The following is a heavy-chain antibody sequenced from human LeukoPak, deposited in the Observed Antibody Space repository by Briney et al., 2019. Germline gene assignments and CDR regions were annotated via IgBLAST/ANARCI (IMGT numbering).Heavy chain of an antibody. CDR1: GASISSYY. J-gene: IGHJ4*02. CDR2: IYNSGST. D-gene: IGHD4-17*01. V-gene: IGHV4-59*01. CDR3: ARRPTVTTFFDY. Sequence: SETLSFTCTVSGASISSYYWSWIRQPPGKGLEWIGYIYNSGSTNYNPSLKSRVTISVDTSKNQFSLKLSSVTAADTAVYYCARRPTVTTFFDYWGQGTLVTVSS.